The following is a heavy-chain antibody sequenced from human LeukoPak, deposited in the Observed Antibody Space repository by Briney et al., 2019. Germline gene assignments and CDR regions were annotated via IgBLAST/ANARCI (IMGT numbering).Heavy chain of an antibody. Sequence: SETLSLTCTVSGGSINNYYWSWIRQPPGKGLEWIGYIYSSGITNNTPSLKSRVTLSIHTSNNQFSLRLSSVTAADTAVYYCARHPNYGASALGDWGQGTLVTVSS. V-gene: IGHV4-59*08. CDR3: ARHPNYGASALGD. CDR2: IYSSGIT. CDR1: GGSINNYY. J-gene: IGHJ4*02. D-gene: IGHD4-17*01.